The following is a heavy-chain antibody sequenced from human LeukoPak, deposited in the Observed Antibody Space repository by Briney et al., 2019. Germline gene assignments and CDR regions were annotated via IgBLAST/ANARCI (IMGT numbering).Heavy chain of an antibody. Sequence: GGSLRLSCAASGFTFSSYGMSWVRQAPGKGLEWVSVIYSGGSTYYADSVKGRFTISRDNSKNTLYLQMNSLRAEDTAVYYCARTHDYGDSYWFDPWGQGTLVTVSS. J-gene: IGHJ5*02. CDR3: ARTHDYGDSYWFDP. V-gene: IGHV3-53*01. D-gene: IGHD4-17*01. CDR1: GFTFSSYG. CDR2: IYSGGST.